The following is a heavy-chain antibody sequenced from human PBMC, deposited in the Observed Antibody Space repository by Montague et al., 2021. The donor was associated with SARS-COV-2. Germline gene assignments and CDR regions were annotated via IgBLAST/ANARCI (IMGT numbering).Heavy chain of an antibody. CDR1: SGSISNYY. J-gene: IGHJ5*02. V-gene: IGHV4-59*08. Sequence: SETLSLTCTVSSGSISNYYWSWIRQPPGKGLEWIGFISHTESTNYNPXLESRVSISIDTSKSQFSLRVRSVTAADTAVYYCARHRDNLGSLNWFAPWGQGTLVTVSS. D-gene: IGHD3-16*01. CDR2: ISHTEST. CDR3: ARHRDNLGSLNWFAP.